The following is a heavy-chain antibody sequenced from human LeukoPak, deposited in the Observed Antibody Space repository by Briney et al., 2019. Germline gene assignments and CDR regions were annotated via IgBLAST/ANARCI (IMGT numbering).Heavy chain of an antibody. CDR1: GFIFSNYE. Sequence: GGSLRLSCAGSGFIFSNYEMNWVRQAPGKGLEWVSYISSTGSDIYYAASVKGRFTISRDNAENSLYLQMNSLRAEDPAVYYCAKDLPPGTYGACFDNWGQGTLVTVSS. V-gene: IGHV3-48*03. J-gene: IGHJ4*02. D-gene: IGHD1-26*01. CDR2: ISSTGSDI. CDR3: AKDLPPGTYGACFDN.